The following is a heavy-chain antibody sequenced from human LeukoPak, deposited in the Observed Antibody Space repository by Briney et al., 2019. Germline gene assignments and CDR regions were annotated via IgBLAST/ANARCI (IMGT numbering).Heavy chain of an antibody. CDR3: ARDRRIAARSGSWFDP. V-gene: IGHV3-48*01. Sequence: PGGSLRLSCAASGFTFSSYSMNWVRQAPGKGLEWVSYISSSSSTIYYADFVKGRFTISRDNAKNSLYLQMNSLRAEDTAVYYCARDRRIAARSGSWFDPWGQGTLVTVSS. CDR1: GFTFSSYS. J-gene: IGHJ5*02. D-gene: IGHD6-6*01. CDR2: ISSSSSTI.